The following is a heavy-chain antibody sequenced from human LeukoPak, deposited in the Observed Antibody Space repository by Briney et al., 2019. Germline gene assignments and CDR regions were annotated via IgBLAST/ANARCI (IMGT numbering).Heavy chain of an antibody. Sequence: GGSLRLSCAASGFTFSSYAMSWVRQAPGKGLEWVSSISGSGGTTYYADSVKGRFTISRDNSKNTLYLQMSSLRAEDTAVYYCGRDGTAPGLYFDLWGQGTLVTVSS. J-gene: IGHJ4*01. CDR2: ISGSGGTT. D-gene: IGHD6-13*01. V-gene: IGHV3-23*01. CDR1: GFTFSSYA. CDR3: GRDGTAPGLYFDL.